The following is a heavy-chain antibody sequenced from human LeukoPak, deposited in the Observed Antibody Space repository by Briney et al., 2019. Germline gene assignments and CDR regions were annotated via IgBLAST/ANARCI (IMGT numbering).Heavy chain of an antibody. J-gene: IGHJ3*02. CDR3: ARELDFGGSNDAFDI. Sequence: GESLKISCQGSGYRFTSYWIGWVRQMPGKGLEWMGIIYPGDSDTRYSPSFQGQVTISVDKSISTAYLQWSTLKASDTAMYYCARELDFGGSNDAFDIWGQGTMVTVSS. D-gene: IGHD4-23*01. CDR2: IYPGDSDT. V-gene: IGHV5-51*01. CDR1: GYRFTSYW.